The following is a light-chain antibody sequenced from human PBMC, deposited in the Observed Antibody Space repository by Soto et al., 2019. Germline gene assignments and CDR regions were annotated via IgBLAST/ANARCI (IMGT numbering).Light chain of an antibody. CDR3: QHYGSSPHT. J-gene: IGKJ2*01. CDR1: QSVSSSY. CDR2: GAS. V-gene: IGKV3-20*01. Sequence: EIVLTQSPGTLSLSPGERATLSCRASQSVSSSYFAWYQQKPGQAPRLLIYGASSSATDIPDRFSGSGSGTDFPLTISRLEPEDFAVYYCQHYGSSPHTFGQGTKLEIK.